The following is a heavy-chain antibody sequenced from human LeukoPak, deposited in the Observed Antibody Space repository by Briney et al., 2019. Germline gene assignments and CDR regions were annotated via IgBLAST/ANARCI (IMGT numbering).Heavy chain of an antibody. CDR1: GLTFSSYA. CDR3: AKVGKQWLVRDL. Sequence: GGSLRLSCAASGLTFSSYAMTWVRQAPGKGLEWVSGISGSGGSTDYADSVKGRFTISRDNSKNTLYLQMNSLRAEDTAVYYCAKVGKQWLVRDLWGQGTLVTVSS. CDR2: ISGSGGST. D-gene: IGHD6-19*01. J-gene: IGHJ4*02. V-gene: IGHV3-23*01.